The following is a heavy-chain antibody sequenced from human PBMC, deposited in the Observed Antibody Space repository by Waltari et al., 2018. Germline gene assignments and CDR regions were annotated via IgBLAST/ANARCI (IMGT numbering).Heavy chain of an antibody. V-gene: IGHV1-69*01. CDR1: GGTFSSYA. Sequence: QVQLVQSGAEVKKPGSSVKVSCKASGGTFSSYAISWVRQAPGQGLEWMGGVIPIFGTATYAQKFQGRVTITAEEATSTAYMELSSLRSEDTAVYYCARDSADYYYYYGMDVWGQGTTVTVSS. J-gene: IGHJ6*02. CDR3: ARDSADYYYYYGMDV. CDR2: VIPIFGTA.